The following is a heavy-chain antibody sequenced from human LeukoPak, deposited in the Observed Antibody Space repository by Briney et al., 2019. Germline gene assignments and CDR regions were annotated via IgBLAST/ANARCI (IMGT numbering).Heavy chain of an antibody. J-gene: IGHJ4*02. Sequence: SETLSLTSTVSAYSISSGYYWGCIRQPPGKSLEWIGSIYHSRSTYYNPSLKRRVTISVDTSKNQFSLKLSSVTAADTAVYYCARDPEYSSGYYWGQGTLVTVSS. CDR3: ARDPEYSSGYY. D-gene: IGHD6-19*01. CDR1: AYSISSGYY. CDR2: IYHSRST. V-gene: IGHV4-38-2*02.